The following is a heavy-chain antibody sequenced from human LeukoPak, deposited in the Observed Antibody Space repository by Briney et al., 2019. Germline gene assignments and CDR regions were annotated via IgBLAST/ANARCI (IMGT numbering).Heavy chain of an antibody. V-gene: IGHV3-11*04. Sequence: GSLRLSCAASGFTFSDYYMSWIRQAPGKGLEWVSCISSSGSTIYYADSVKGRFTISRDNAKNSLYLQMNSLRAEDTAVYYCARASRYCSSTSCKTYYYYYMDVWGKGTTVTISS. J-gene: IGHJ6*03. CDR3: ARASRYCSSTSCKTYYYYYMDV. CDR2: ISSSGSTI. D-gene: IGHD2-2*01. CDR1: GFTFSDYY.